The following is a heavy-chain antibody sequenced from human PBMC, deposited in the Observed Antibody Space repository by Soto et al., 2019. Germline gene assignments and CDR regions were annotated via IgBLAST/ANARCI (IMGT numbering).Heavy chain of an antibody. CDR2: IIPIFGTA. J-gene: IGHJ4*02. D-gene: IGHD6-6*01. CDR3: ARGVGGGQLVAPTLFDY. V-gene: IGHV1-69*01. CDR1: GGTFSSYA. Sequence: QVQLVQSGAEVKKPGSSVKVSCKASGGTFSSYAISWVRQAPGQGLEWMGGIIPIFGTANYEQKFQGRVTITADESTSTAYMELSSLRSEDTAVYYCARGVGGGQLVAPTLFDYWGQGTLVTVSS.